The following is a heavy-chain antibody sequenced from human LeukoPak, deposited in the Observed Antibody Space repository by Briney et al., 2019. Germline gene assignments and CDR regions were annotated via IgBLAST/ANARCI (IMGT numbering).Heavy chain of an antibody. D-gene: IGHD6-6*01. Sequence: ASVKVSCKASGYTFTGYYIHWVRQAPGQGLEWMGRINPNSGGADYAQKFQGRVTMTRDTSISTAYTELTSLRSDDTAVYYCARGDSSSSPLSYWGQGTLVTVSS. J-gene: IGHJ4*02. CDR2: INPNSGGA. V-gene: IGHV1-2*06. CDR1: GYTFTGYY. CDR3: ARGDSSSSPLSY.